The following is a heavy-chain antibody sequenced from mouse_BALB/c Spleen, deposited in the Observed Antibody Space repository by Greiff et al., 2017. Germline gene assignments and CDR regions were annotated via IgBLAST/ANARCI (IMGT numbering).Heavy chain of an antibody. CDR1: GFSLTSYG. Sequence: VQLVESGPGLVQPSQSLSITCTVSGFSLTSYGVHWVRQSPGKGLEWLGVIWSGGSTDYNAAFISRLSISKDNSKSQVFFKMNSLQANDTAIYYCARIYGNYDYAMDYWGQGTSVTVSS. D-gene: IGHD2-1*01. CDR2: IWSGGST. CDR3: ARIYGNYDYAMDY. J-gene: IGHJ4*01. V-gene: IGHV2-2*02.